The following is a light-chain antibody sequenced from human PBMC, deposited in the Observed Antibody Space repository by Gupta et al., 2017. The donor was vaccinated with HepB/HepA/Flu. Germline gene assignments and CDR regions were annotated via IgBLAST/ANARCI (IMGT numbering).Light chain of an antibody. Sequence: SYELTQPPSVSVSPGQTARSTCSGDALPKLYVYWYQQKPGQAPVMVISKDHERPSRIPERFSGSTSGTTATLTISEVQPEDEADYYCQSSDNTGTPFYVFGGGTKVSVV. CDR3: QSSDNTGTPFYV. CDR2: KDH. V-gene: IGLV3-25*02. CDR1: ALPKLY. J-gene: IGLJ1*01.